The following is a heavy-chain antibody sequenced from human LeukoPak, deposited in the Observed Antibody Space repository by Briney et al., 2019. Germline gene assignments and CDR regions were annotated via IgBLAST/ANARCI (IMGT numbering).Heavy chain of an antibody. Sequence: SETLSLTCAVYGGSFSGYYRSWIRQPPGKGLEWIGEINHSGSTNYNPSLKSRVTISVDTSKNQFSLKLSSVTAADTAVYYCAILPSRDGYNYVSRDYWGQGTLVTVSS. CDR1: GGSFSGYY. J-gene: IGHJ4*02. V-gene: IGHV4-34*01. CDR3: AILPSRDGYNYVSRDY. CDR2: INHSGST. D-gene: IGHD5-24*01.